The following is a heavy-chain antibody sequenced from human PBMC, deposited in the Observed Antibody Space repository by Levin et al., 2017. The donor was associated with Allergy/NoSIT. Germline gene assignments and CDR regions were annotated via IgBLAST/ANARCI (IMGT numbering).Heavy chain of an antibody. D-gene: IGHD3-22*01. CDR1: GGTFSSYA. CDR3: ARGYYDSSGYYQEFQH. J-gene: IGHJ1*01. V-gene: IGHV1-69*13. CDR2: IIPIFGTA. Sequence: SVKVSCKASGGTFSSYAISWVRQAPGQGLEWMGGIIPIFGTANYAQKFQGRVTITADESTSTAYMELSSLRSEDTAVYYCARGYYDSSGYYQEFQHWGQGTLVTVSS.